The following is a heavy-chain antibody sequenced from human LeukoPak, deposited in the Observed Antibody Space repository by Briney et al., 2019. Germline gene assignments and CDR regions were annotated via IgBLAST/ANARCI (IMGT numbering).Heavy chain of an antibody. CDR3: ARGRNYGGNSAGEENYFDY. V-gene: IGHV3-53*01. CDR2: IYSGGST. CDR1: GFTVSSNY. J-gene: IGHJ4*02. Sequence: GGSLRLSCAASGFTVSSNYVSWVRQAPGKGLEWVSVIYSGGSTYYAGSVKGRFTISRDNSKNTLYLQMNSLRAEDTAVYYCARGRNYGGNSAGEENYFDYWGQGTLVTVSS. D-gene: IGHD4-23*01.